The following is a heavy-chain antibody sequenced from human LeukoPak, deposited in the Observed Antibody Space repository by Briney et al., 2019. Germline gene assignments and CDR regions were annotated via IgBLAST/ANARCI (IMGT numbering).Heavy chain of an antibody. J-gene: IGHJ5*02. Sequence: ASVKVSCKTSGYPFTTWEITWVRQAAGQGLEWIGWVHPNSGNTAYARKFQGRVTMTRDSSISTAYMELSGLRFDDTAVYFCARGPRNDPWGQGTLVTVSS. CDR2: VHPNSGNT. CDR1: GYPFTTWE. V-gene: IGHV1-8*01. D-gene: IGHD1-14*01. CDR3: ARGPRNDP.